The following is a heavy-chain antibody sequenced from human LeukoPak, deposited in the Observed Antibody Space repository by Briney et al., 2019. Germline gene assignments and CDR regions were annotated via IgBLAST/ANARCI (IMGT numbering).Heavy chain of an antibody. Sequence: ASVKVSCKASGYTFTGYYMHWVRQAPGQGLEWMGWINPNSGGTNYAQKFQGRVTMTRDTSISTAYMEPSRLRSDDTAVYYCARDATYSSGWYIDPWGQGTLVTASS. J-gene: IGHJ5*02. CDR2: INPNSGGT. V-gene: IGHV1-2*02. CDR3: ARDATYSSGWYIDP. CDR1: GYTFTGYY. D-gene: IGHD6-19*01.